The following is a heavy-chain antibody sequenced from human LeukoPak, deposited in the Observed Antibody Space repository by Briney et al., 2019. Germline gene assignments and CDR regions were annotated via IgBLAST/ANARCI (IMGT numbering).Heavy chain of an antibody. CDR3: ARTTVAGTIQY. CDR2: ISRTGTSM. D-gene: IGHD1-14*01. J-gene: IGHJ1*01. CDR1: GFTFSTFS. Sequence: PGGSLRLSCAASGFTFSTFSMAWVRQAPGRGLEWVSYISRTGTSMHYADSMRGRFTISRDNTKSSLYLQMNNLRVEDTALYFCARTTVAGTIQYWGQGTLVIVSS. V-gene: IGHV3-21*01.